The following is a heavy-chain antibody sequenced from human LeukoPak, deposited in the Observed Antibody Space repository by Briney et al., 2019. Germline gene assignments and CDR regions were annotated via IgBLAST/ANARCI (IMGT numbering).Heavy chain of an antibody. CDR2: ISSSGSTI. D-gene: IGHD6-13*01. J-gene: IGHJ4*02. V-gene: IGHV3-11*04. CDR3: ARDQLFDSSSLWYFDY. Sequence: GGSLRLSCAASGFTFSDYYMSWIRQAPGKGLEWVSYISSSGSTIYYADSVKGRFTISRDNAKNSLYLQMNSLRAEDTAVYYCARDQLFDSSSLWYFDYWGQGTLVTVSS. CDR1: GFTFSDYY.